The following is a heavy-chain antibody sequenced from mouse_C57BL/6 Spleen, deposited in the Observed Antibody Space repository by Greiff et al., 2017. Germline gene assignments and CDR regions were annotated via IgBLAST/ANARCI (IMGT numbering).Heavy chain of an antibody. J-gene: IGHJ4*01. D-gene: IGHD2-4*01. CDR2: INPNNGGT. CDR3: ARKKIYYDYDDYAMDY. CDR1: GYTFTDYN. Sequence: EVQLQESGPELVKPGASVKMSCKASGYTFTDYNMHWVKQSHGKSLEWIGYINPNNGGTSYNQKFKGKATLTVNKSSSTAYMELRSLTSEDSAVYYCARKKIYYDYDDYAMDYWGQGTSVTVSS. V-gene: IGHV1-22*01.